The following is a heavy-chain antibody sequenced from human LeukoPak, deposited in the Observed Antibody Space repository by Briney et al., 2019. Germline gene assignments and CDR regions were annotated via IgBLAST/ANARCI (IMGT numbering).Heavy chain of an antibody. CDR2: IRFDGSNK. J-gene: IGHJ4*02. D-gene: IGHD3-10*01. CDR3: AKDFATTGRYPHGSAST. CDR1: GFIFSNYG. Sequence: GGSLRLPCAASGFIFSNYGMQWVRQAPGKGLEWVTFIRFDGSNKFYADSVKGRFTISRDNPKNTLYLQMNSLRADDTAVYYCAKDFATTGRYPHGSASTWGQGTLVTVSS. V-gene: IGHV3-30*02.